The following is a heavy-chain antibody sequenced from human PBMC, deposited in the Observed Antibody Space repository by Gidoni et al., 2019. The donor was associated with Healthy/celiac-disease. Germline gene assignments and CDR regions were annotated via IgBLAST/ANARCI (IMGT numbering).Heavy chain of an antibody. CDR3: ARGNYYYYYYMDV. J-gene: IGHJ6*03. Sequence: FTISKDNAKNSLYLQMNSLIAEDTAVYYCARGNYYYYYYMDVWGKGTTVTVSS. V-gene: IGHV3-7*04.